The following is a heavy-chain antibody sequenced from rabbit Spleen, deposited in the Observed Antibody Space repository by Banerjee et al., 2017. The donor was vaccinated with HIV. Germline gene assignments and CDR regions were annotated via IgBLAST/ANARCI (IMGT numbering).Heavy chain of an antibody. J-gene: IGHJ4*01. D-gene: IGHD2-1*01. Sequence: QEQLVESGGGLVQPEGSLTLTCKASGLDFSSSYWIFWVRQAPGKGLEWVGYINPLSGGARYASSVNGRFTISKTSSTTVTLQMTSLTAADTATYFCARDLTSVIGWNFNLWGQGTLVTVS. CDR1: GLDFSSSYW. CDR2: INPLSGGA. V-gene: IGHV1S45*01. CDR3: ARDLTSVIGWNFNL.